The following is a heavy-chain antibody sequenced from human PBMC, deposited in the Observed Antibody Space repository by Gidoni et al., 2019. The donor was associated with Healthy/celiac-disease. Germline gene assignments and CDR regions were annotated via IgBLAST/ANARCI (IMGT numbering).Heavy chain of an antibody. Sequence: EVQLLESGGGLVQPGGSLRLSCAASGFTFSSYAMSWVRQAPGKGLEWVSAISGSGGSTYYADSVKGRFTISRDNSKNTLYLQKNSLRAEDTAVYYCAKEGYYDSSGYSHVDYWGQGTLVTVSS. D-gene: IGHD3-22*01. J-gene: IGHJ4*02. CDR1: GFTFSSYA. CDR2: ISGSGGST. CDR3: AKEGYYDSSGYSHVDY. V-gene: IGHV3-23*01.